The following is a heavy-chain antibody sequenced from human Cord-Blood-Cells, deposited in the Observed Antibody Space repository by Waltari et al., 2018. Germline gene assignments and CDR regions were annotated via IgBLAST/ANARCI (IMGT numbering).Heavy chain of an antibody. Sequence: EVQLVESGGGLVQPGRSLRLSCAASGFTFDDYAMHWVRQAPGKGLEWVSGISWNSGSIGYADSVKGRFTISRDNAKNSLYLQMNSLRAEDTALYYCAKGDIVVVAARFDYWGQGTLVTVSS. D-gene: IGHD2-15*01. J-gene: IGHJ4*02. CDR2: ISWNSGSI. CDR1: GFTFDDYA. CDR3: AKGDIVVVAARFDY. V-gene: IGHV3-9*01.